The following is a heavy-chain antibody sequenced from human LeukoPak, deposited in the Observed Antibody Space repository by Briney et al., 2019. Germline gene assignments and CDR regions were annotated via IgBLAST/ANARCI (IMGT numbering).Heavy chain of an antibody. J-gene: IGHJ4*02. CDR3: ARGRGGRYFDY. D-gene: IGHD3-16*01. Sequence: PSQTLSLTCAVSGGSISSGGYSWSWIRQPPGKGLEWIGYIYHSGSTYYNPSLKSRATISVATSKNQFSLKLSSVTAADTAVYYCARGRGGRYFDYWGQGTLVTISS. CDR2: IYHSGST. CDR1: GGSISSGGYS. V-gene: IGHV4-30-2*01.